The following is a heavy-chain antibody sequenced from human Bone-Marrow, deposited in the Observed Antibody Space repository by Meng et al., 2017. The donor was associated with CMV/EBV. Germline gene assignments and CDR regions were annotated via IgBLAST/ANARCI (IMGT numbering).Heavy chain of an antibody. V-gene: IGHV3-30*02. CDR1: GFTFSSYA. Sequence: GESLKISCAVSGFTFSSYAMSWVRQAPGKGLEWVAFIRYDGSNKYYADSVKGRFTISRDNSKNTLYLQMNSLRADDTAVYYCARFRASNYYYYYGMDVWGQGTTVTVSS. D-gene: IGHD3-10*01. J-gene: IGHJ6*02. CDR3: ARFRASNYYYYYGMDV. CDR2: IRYDGSNK.